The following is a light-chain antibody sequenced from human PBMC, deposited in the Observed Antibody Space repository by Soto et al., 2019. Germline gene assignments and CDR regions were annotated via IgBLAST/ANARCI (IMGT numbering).Light chain of an antibody. V-gene: IGKV3-11*01. Sequence: EIVLTQSPATLSLSPGERATLSCRASQSVSSYLAWYQQKPGQAPRLLIYDASNRATGIPARFSGSGSGTDFILTISSLEPEDFAVYYCQQRSNWQGTFGQGTKVEIK. CDR2: DAS. CDR1: QSVSSY. CDR3: QQRSNWQGT. J-gene: IGKJ1*01.